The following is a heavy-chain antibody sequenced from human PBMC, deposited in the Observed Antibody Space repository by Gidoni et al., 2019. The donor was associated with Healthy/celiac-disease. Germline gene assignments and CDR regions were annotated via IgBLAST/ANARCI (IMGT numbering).Heavy chain of an antibody. Sequence: EVQLVESGGGLVQPGGSLRPSRAVPGLTLSSYSINWVRQAPGQGLEWVSSSSSSSSTIYYADSVKGRFTISRDNAKNSLYLQMNSLRDEDTAVYYCARVRGLRLGELSSDYWGQGTLVTVSS. V-gene: IGHV3-48*02. J-gene: IGHJ4*02. D-gene: IGHD3-16*02. CDR1: GLTLSSYS. CDR3: ARVRGLRLGELSSDY. CDR2: SSSSSSTI.